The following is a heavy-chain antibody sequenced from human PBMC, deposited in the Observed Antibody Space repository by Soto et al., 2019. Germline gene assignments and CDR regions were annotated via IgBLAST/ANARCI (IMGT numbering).Heavy chain of an antibody. J-gene: IGHJ4*02. Sequence: GGSLRLSCTTSGFTFSSYVMHWVRQAPGKGLEWVAAIWYDGTNGFYADSVKGRFTISRDNSKDTLYLQMNSPRAEDTAVYYCASRGISAPDFDYWGQGTLVTVSS. V-gene: IGHV3-33*01. CDR3: ASRGISAPDFDY. CDR1: GFTFSSYV. D-gene: IGHD6-13*01. CDR2: IWYDGTNG.